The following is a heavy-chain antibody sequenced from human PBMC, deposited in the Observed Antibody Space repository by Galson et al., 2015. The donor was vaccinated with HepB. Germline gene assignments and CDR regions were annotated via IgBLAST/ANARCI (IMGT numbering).Heavy chain of an antibody. D-gene: IGHD6-13*01. V-gene: IGHV6-1*01. Sequence: CAISGDSVASNSAAWNWTRQSPSRGLEWPGRTYYRSKWYNDYAVSVKSRITINPDTSKNQSSLQLSSVTPEDTAVYYCAVAYSSSWYVSSWFDPWGQGTLVTVSS. CDR3: AVAYSSSWYVSSWFDP. CDR2: TYYRSKWYN. CDR1: GDSVASNSAA. J-gene: IGHJ5*02.